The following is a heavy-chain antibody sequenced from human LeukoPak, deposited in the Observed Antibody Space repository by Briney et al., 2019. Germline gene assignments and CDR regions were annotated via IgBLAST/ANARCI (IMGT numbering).Heavy chain of an antibody. V-gene: IGHV4-59*01. CDR2: IYYSGST. CDR1: GGSISSYY. Sequence: SETLSLTCTVSGGSISSYYWSWLRQPPGKGLEWIGYIYYSGSTNYNPSLKSRVTISVDTSKNQFSLKLSSVTAADTAVYYCARDSGGYYMDVWGKGTTVTVSS. D-gene: IGHD3-10*01. J-gene: IGHJ6*03. CDR3: ARDSGGYYMDV.